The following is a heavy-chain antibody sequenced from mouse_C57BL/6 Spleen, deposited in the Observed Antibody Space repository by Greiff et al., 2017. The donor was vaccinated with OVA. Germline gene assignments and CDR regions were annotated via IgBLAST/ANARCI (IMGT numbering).Heavy chain of an antibody. CDR1: GYTFTSYW. CDR3: ARSAAQVPDY. Sequence: VQLQQPGAELVMPGASVKLSCKASGYTFTSYWMHWVKQRPGQGLEWIGEIDPSDSYTNYNQKFKGKSTLTVDKSSSTAYMQPSSLTSEDSAVYYCARSAAQVPDYWGQGTTLTVSS. D-gene: IGHD3-2*02. V-gene: IGHV1-69*01. J-gene: IGHJ2*01. CDR2: IDPSDSYT.